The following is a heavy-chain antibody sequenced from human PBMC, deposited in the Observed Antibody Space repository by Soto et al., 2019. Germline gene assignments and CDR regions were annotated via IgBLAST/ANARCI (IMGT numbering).Heavy chain of an antibody. CDR3: AFGSDGPRSLLDY. V-gene: IGHV4-39*01. D-gene: IGHD3-16*01. CDR1: GGSISSSSYY. CDR2: IYYSGST. J-gene: IGHJ4*02. Sequence: QLQLQESGPGLVKPSETLSLTCTVSGGSISSSSYYWGWIRQPPGKGLEWFGSIYYSGSTYYNPSLKSRDTKAVDTSKNQFSLKLSSVTAADTAVYYCAFGSDGPRSLLDYWGQGTLVTVSS.